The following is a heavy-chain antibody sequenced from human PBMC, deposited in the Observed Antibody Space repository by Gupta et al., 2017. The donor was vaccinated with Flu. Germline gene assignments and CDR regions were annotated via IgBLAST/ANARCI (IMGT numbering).Heavy chain of an antibody. CDR1: GFRFSTYG. Sequence: QERVVESGGGVVQPGRSLRLSCAAYGFRFSTYGLTWVRQAPGKGLEWVAGISHDGSKNYHTDSVKGRFTISRDNSKNTLYLQMSGLRIEDTAVYYCAKDWRWNNNIYGMNVWGQGTTVTVSS. CDR3: AKDWRWNNNIYGMNV. CDR2: ISHDGSKN. D-gene: IGHD1-1*01. V-gene: IGHV3-30*18. J-gene: IGHJ6*02.